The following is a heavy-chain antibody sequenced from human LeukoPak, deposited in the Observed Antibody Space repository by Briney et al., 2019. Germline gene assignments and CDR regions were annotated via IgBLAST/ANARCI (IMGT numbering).Heavy chain of an antibody. V-gene: IGHV3-7*04. D-gene: IGHD3-3*01. J-gene: IGHJ4*02. Sequence: GGSLRLSCAASGFTLSSFAMSWVRQTPGKGLEWVANIQPDGSNKYYVDSVKGRFTISRDNAKNSLYLQMNSLRAEDTAVYYCARDGVGGYFDYWGQGTLVTVSS. CDR3: ARDGVGGYFDY. CDR1: GFTLSSFA. CDR2: IQPDGSNK.